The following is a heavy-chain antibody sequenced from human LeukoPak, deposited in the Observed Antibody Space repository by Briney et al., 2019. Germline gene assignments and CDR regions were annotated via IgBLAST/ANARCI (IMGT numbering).Heavy chain of an antibody. D-gene: IGHD6-19*01. CDR1: GGSISSGGYY. CDR2: INHSGST. V-gene: IGHV4-30-2*01. CDR3: ARTSWLAGTNFDY. Sequence: PSQTLSLTCTVSGGSISSGGYYWSWIRQPPGKGLEWIGEINHSGSTNYNPSLKSRVTISVDTSKNQFSLKLSSVTAADKAVYYCARTSWLAGTNFDYWGQGTLVTVSS. J-gene: IGHJ4*02.